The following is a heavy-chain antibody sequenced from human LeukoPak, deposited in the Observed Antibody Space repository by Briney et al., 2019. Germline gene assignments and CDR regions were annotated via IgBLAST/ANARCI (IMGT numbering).Heavy chain of an antibody. D-gene: IGHD2-2*02. J-gene: IGHJ3*02. Sequence: ASVKVSCKVSGYTLTELSMHWVRQAPGKGLERMGGFDPEDGETIYAQKFQGRGTMTEDTSTDTAYMELSSLRSEDTAVYYCATSVVPAAIQLHGAFDIWGQGTMVTVSS. V-gene: IGHV1-24*01. CDR2: FDPEDGET. CDR1: GYTLTELS. CDR3: ATSVVPAAIQLHGAFDI.